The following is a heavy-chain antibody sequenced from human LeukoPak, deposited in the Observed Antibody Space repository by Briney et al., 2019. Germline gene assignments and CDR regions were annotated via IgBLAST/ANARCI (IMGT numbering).Heavy chain of an antibody. CDR3: ARCVGSNWFDP. V-gene: IGHV4-59*01. J-gene: IGHJ5*02. D-gene: IGHD1-26*01. CDR2: MYYSGST. CDR1: GGSIRSYY. Sequence: PSETLPLTCTVSGGSIRSYYWRWIRQPPGKGLEWIGYMYYSGSTNYNPSLKSRVTISVDTSKNQFSLKMGSVTAADTAVYYCARCVGSNWFDPWGQGTLVTVSS.